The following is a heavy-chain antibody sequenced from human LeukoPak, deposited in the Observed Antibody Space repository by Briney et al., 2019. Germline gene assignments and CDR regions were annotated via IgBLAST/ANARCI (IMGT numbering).Heavy chain of an antibody. J-gene: IGHJ4*02. Sequence: PGGSLRLSCAASGFTFSSYSMNWVRQAPGKGLEWVSYISSSSSTIYYADSVKGRFTISRDNAKNSLYLQMNSLRAEDTAVYYCARGLRYSNNYWGQGTLVTVSS. CDR1: GFTFSSYS. CDR3: ARGLRYSNNY. V-gene: IGHV3-48*04. CDR2: ISSSSSTI. D-gene: IGHD6-13*01.